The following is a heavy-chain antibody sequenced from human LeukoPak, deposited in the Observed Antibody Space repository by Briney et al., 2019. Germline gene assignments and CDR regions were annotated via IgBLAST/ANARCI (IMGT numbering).Heavy chain of an antibody. Sequence: EASVKVSCKASGYTFTGYYMHWVRQAPGQGLEWMGWINPNSGGTNYAQKFQGRVTMTRDTSISTAYMELSRLRSDDTAVYYCARDRGSYGSGSYYTQTYFNYYYYYMDVWGKGTTVTISS. CDR3: ARDRGSYGSGSYYTQTYFNYYYYYMDV. D-gene: IGHD3-10*01. V-gene: IGHV1-2*02. J-gene: IGHJ6*03. CDR2: INPNSGGT. CDR1: GYTFTGYY.